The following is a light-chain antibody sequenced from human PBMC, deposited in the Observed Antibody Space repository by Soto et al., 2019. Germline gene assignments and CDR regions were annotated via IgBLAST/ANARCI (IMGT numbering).Light chain of an antibody. CDR3: SSYKSSSTYV. CDR2: EVS. V-gene: IGLV2-14*01. CDR1: SSDVGGYNY. Sequence: QSVLTQPASVSGSPGQSITISCAGTSSDVGGYNYVSWYQQHPGKAPKLMIYEVSNRPSGVSNRFSGSKSGNTASLTISGLQDEEEADYYCSSYKSSSTYVFGTGTKVTV. J-gene: IGLJ1*01.